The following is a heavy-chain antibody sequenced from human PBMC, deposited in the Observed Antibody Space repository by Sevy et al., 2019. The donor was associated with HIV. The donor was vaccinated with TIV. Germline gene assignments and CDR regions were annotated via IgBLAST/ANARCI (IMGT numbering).Heavy chain of an antibody. CDR3: ARDSGYCSGGSCHFDY. CDR1: GFTCSSYW. V-gene: IGHV3-7*01. Sequence: GGSLRLSCAASGFTCSSYWMNWVRQAPGKGLEWVANIKQDGSEKYYVDSVKGRFTISRDNAKNSLYLQMNSLRAEDTAVYYCARDSGYCSGGSCHFDYWGQGTLVTVSS. D-gene: IGHD2-15*01. J-gene: IGHJ4*02. CDR2: IKQDGSEK.